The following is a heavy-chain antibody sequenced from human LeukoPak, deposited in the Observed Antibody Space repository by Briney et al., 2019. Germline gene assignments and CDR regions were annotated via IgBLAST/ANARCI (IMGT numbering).Heavy chain of an antibody. Sequence: SETLSLTCTVSGGSISSYYWSWIRQPPGKGLEWIGYIYYSGSTNYNPSLKSRVTISVDTSKNQFSPKLSSVTAADTAVYYCARGLPNCSGGSCYYYYYYMDVWGKGTTVTVSS. CDR2: IYYSGST. CDR3: ARGLPNCSGGSCYYYYYYMDV. V-gene: IGHV4-59*01. CDR1: GGSISSYY. D-gene: IGHD2-15*01. J-gene: IGHJ6*03.